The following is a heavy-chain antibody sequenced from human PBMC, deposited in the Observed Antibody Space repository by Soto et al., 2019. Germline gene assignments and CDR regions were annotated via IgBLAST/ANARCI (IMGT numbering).Heavy chain of an antibody. D-gene: IGHD6-13*01. Sequence: SEPLSLTCTVSGGSISSYYWSWIRQPPGKGLEWIGYIYYSGSTYYNPSLKSRVTISVDTSKNQFSLKLSSVTAADTAVYYCAREDSSSWNIDYWGQGTLVTVSS. V-gene: IGHV4-30-4*01. CDR1: GGSISSYY. J-gene: IGHJ4*02. CDR3: AREDSSSWNIDY. CDR2: IYYSGST.